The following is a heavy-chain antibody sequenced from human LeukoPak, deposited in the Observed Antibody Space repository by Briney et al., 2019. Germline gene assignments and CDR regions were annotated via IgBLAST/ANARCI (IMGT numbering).Heavy chain of an antibody. Sequence: GGCLRLSCAASGFTVSTNYMSWVRQAPGKGLEWVLVIYSGGITYYADFVKGRFNISRDNSKNTLYLQMNSLRPEDTALYYCTRRHSSGSNWGQGTLVTVSS. CDR2: IYSGGIT. J-gene: IGHJ4*02. CDR1: GFTVSTNY. CDR3: TRRHSSGSN. V-gene: IGHV3-66*02. D-gene: IGHD6-19*01.